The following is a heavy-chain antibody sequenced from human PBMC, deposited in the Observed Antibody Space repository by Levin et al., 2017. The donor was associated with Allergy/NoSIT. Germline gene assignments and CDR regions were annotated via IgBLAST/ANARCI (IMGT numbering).Heavy chain of an antibody. J-gene: IGHJ3*02. V-gene: IGHV4-34*01. D-gene: IGHD2-2*01. CDR2: INQSGST. Sequence: KASETLSLSCAVYGGSFSGYYWSWIRQPPGKGLEWIGEINQSGSTNYNPSLKSRVTVSADSSKNRFSLRLSSVTAADTAVYYCARIVYCPTTRCSKNAFDIWGQGTVVTISS. CDR3: ARIVYCPTTRCSKNAFDI. CDR1: GGSFSGYY.